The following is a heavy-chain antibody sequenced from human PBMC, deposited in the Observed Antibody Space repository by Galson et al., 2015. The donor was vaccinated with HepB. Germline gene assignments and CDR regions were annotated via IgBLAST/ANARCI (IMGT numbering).Heavy chain of an antibody. CDR2: ISSSSSTI. Sequence: SLRLSCAASEFTLSRYSMNWVRQAPGKGLEWVAYISSSSSTIYYADSVKGRFTISRDNSKNTLYLQMNSLRAEDTAVYYCAKNPLVDTAMVGLFDYWGQGTLVTVSS. CDR1: EFTLSRYS. J-gene: IGHJ4*02. D-gene: IGHD5-18*01. CDR3: AKNPLVDTAMVGLFDY. V-gene: IGHV3-48*01.